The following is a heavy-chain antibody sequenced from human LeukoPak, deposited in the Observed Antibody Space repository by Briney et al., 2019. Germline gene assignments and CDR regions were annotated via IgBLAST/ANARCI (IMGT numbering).Heavy chain of an antibody. Sequence: SVKVSCKASADTFINFAISWVRQAPGQGLEWMGRIIPLFGTTDYAQKFQDRVTITADESTSTTYMELSSLKSEDTAVYYCATTGGDIYYYYMDVWGKGTTVTISS. J-gene: IGHJ6*03. CDR1: ADTFINFA. V-gene: IGHV1-69*13. CDR3: ATTGGDIYYYYMDV. D-gene: IGHD3-16*01. CDR2: IIPLFGTT.